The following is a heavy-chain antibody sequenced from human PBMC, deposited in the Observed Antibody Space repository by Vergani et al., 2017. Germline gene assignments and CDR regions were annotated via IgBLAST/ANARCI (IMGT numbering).Heavy chain of an antibody. CDR2: LIPIFGTA. CDR3: ARGYYYDSSGYYFGTDVNWFDP. J-gene: IGHJ5*02. CDR1: VGTFSSYA. D-gene: IGHD3-22*01. Sequence: QVQLVQSGAEVKKPGSSVKVSCKASVGTFSSYAISWVRQAPGQGLEWMGRLIPIFGTANYAQKFQGRVTITADKSTSTAYMELSSLRSEDTAVYYCARGYYYDSSGYYFGTDVNWFDPWGQGTLVTVSS. V-gene: IGHV1-69*14.